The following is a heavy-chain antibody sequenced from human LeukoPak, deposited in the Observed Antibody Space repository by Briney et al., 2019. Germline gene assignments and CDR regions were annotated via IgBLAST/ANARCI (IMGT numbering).Heavy chain of an antibody. J-gene: IGHJ4*02. D-gene: IGHD3-9*01. CDR3: ARDLHDILTGDGPYYFDY. CDR1: GYTFTSYG. Sequence: GASVKVSCKASGYTFTSYGISWVRQAPGQGLEWMGRISAYNGNTNYAQKLQGRVTVTTDTSTSTAYMELRSLRSDDTAVYYCARDLHDILTGDGPYYFDYWGQGTLVTVSS. V-gene: IGHV1-18*01. CDR2: ISAYNGNT.